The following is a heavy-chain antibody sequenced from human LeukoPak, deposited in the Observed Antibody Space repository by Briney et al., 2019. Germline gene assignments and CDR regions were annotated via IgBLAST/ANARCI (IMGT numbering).Heavy chain of an antibody. Sequence: ASVKVSCKASGYTFTSYDINWVRQATGQGLEWMGWMNPNSGNTGYAQKFQGRVTMTRDMSTSTVYMELSSLRSDDTAVYYCARGFDWSKDHFDYWGQGTQVTVSS. CDR2: MNPNSGNT. D-gene: IGHD3-9*01. J-gene: IGHJ4*02. CDR3: ARGFDWSKDHFDY. V-gene: IGHV1-8*02. CDR1: GYTFTSYD.